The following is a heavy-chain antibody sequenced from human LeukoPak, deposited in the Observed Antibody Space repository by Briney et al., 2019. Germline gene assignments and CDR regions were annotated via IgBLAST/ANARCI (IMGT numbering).Heavy chain of an antibody. Sequence: ASVKVSCKTSGYTFTTYAIHWVRQAPGQRPEWMGWINAGNGNTKYSQKFQGRVTITRDTSASTAYMELSSLRSEDTAVYYCASPYPGIAAAGYYYYYGMDVWGQGSTVTVS. D-gene: IGHD6-13*01. V-gene: IGHV1-3*01. J-gene: IGHJ6*02. CDR1: GYTFTTYA. CDR2: INAGNGNT. CDR3: ASPYPGIAAAGYYYYYGMDV.